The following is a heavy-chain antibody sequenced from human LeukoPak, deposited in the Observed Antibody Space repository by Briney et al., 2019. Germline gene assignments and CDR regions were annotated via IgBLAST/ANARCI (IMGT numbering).Heavy chain of an antibody. CDR3: ARVYEGPVAGLHFDY. CDR2: ISSSGSTI. CDR1: GFTFSDYY. D-gene: IGHD6-19*01. Sequence: GGSLRLSCAASGFTFSDYYMSWIRQAPGKGLEWVSYISSSGSTIYYADSVKGRFAISRDNAKNSLYLQMNSLRAEDTAVYYCARVYEGPVAGLHFDYWGQGTLVTVSS. J-gene: IGHJ4*02. V-gene: IGHV3-11*01.